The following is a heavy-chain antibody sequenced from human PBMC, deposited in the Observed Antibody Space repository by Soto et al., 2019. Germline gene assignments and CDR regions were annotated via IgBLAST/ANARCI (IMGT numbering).Heavy chain of an antibody. V-gene: IGHV1-18*01. Sequence: QVQLVQSGAEVKKHGASVKVSCKASGYNFTSYVISWVRQAPGQGLELMGWISAYNGNTHYAQKLQGRVTMTTDTSTRTASMELRRLRSDDTAVYDCARDTAAAGIFDYCGPGTLGTVSS. D-gene: IGHD6-13*01. J-gene: IGHJ4*02. CDR2: ISAYNGNT. CDR1: GYNFTSYV. CDR3: ARDTAAAGIFDY.